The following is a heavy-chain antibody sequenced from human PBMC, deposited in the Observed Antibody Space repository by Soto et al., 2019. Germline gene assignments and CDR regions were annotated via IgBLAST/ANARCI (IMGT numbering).Heavy chain of an antibody. V-gene: IGHV3-23*01. Sequence: HPXESLSPSISASGFTVSSYPRSWVRQAPGKGLEWVPAISGSVGSTYYADSVKGRFTISRDNAKNSLYLQMNSLRDEDTAVYYCTGIAAAGFYNWFDPWGQGTLVTVSS. CDR3: TGIAAAGFYNWFDP. CDR2: ISGSVGST. J-gene: IGHJ5*02. CDR1: GFTVSSYP. D-gene: IGHD6-25*01.